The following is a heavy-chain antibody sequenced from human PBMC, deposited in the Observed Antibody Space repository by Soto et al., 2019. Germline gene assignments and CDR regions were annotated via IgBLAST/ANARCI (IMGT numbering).Heavy chain of an antibody. CDR1: GYTFTSYG. Sequence: ASVKVSCKASGYTFTSYGISCVRQAPGQGLEWMGWISAYNGNTNYAQKLQGRVTMTTDTSTSTAYMELRSLRSDDTAVYYCARDPCSSTSCYSSRYYYYGMDVWGQGTTVTVSS. CDR2: ISAYNGNT. D-gene: IGHD2-2*01. CDR3: ARDPCSSTSCYSSRYYYYGMDV. V-gene: IGHV1-18*04. J-gene: IGHJ6*02.